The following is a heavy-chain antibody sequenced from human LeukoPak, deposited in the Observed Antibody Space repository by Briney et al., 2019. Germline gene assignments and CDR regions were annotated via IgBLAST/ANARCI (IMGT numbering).Heavy chain of an antibody. CDR2: IYTSGST. Sequence: SETLSLTCTVSGGSISSYYWSWIRQPAGKGLEWIGRIYTSGSTNYNPSLKSRLTISLDTPRNQVSLKLASVTAADTAVYCCTSNLYSGSYYYAYWGQGILVTVSS. CDR3: TSNLYSGSYYYAY. V-gene: IGHV4-4*07. D-gene: IGHD1-26*01. CDR1: GGSISSYY. J-gene: IGHJ4*02.